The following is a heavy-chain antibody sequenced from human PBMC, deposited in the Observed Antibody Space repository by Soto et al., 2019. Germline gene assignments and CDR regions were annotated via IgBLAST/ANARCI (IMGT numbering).Heavy chain of an antibody. D-gene: IGHD1-26*01. V-gene: IGHV4-59*08. CDR3: ARAGQFQDSEAYNWFDP. J-gene: IGHJ5*02. Sequence: PSETLSLTCTVSGGSISNFYWSWIRQPPGKGLEWIGYIYNSGSTNYSPSLKSRVTISLDTSKNQFSLKLTSVTAADTAVYYCARAGQFQDSEAYNWFDPWGQGTLVTVSS. CDR2: IYNSGST. CDR1: GGSISNFY.